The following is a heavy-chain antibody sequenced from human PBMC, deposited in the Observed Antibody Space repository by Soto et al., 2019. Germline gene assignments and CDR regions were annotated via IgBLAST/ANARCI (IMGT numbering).Heavy chain of an antibody. D-gene: IGHD6-19*01. Sequence: QVQLVESGGGVVQPGRSLRLSCAASGFTFSSYAMHWVRQAPGKGLEWVAVISYDGSNKYYADSVKGRFTISRDNSKNTLYLQMKSPRAEDTAVYYCATQTGIAVAGTGRRNRDDQHWGQGTLVTVTS. V-gene: IGHV3-30-3*01. CDR1: GFTFSSYA. CDR3: ATQTGIAVAGTGRRNRDDQH. CDR2: ISYDGSNK. J-gene: IGHJ1*01.